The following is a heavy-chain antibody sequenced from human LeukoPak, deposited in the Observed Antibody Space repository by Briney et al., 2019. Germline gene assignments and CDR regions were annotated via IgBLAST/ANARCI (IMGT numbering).Heavy chain of an antibody. CDR3: ARGPTSSGWYNWFDP. CDR2: INHSGST. D-gene: IGHD6-19*01. V-gene: IGHV4-34*01. J-gene: IGHJ5*02. Sequence: SETLSLTCAVYGGSFSGYYWSWIRQPPGKGLEWIGEINHSGSTNYNPSLKSRVTISVDTSKNQFSLKLSSVTAADTAVYHCARGPTSSGWYNWFDPWGQGTLVTVSS. CDR1: GGSFSGYY.